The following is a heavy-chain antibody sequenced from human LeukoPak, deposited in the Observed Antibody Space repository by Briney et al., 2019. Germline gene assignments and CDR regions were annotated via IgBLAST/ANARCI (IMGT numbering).Heavy chain of an antibody. V-gene: IGHV1-69*13. CDR3: ARTPCGNCYFDY. CDR1: GGTFSSYA. D-gene: IGHD2-21*01. J-gene: IGHJ4*02. CDR2: IIPIFGTA. Sequence: ASVKVSCKASGGTFSSYAISWVRQAPGQGLEWMGGIIPIFGTANYAQKFQGRVTITADESTSTAYMELSSLRSEDTAVYHCARTPCGNCYFDYWGQGTLVTVSS.